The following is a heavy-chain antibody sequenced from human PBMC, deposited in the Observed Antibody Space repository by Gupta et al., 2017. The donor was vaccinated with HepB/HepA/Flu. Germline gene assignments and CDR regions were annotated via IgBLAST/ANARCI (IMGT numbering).Heavy chain of an antibody. V-gene: IGHV1-8*01. D-gene: IGHD3-3*01. CDR2: MHPNSGKT. CDR3: ASSIGTKNSDFGSDYWAFDH. J-gene: IGHJ4*02. CDR1: GYXXXXXX. Sequence: QSGAEXKKPGASXRXXCXXSGYXXXXXXIXXXXXXXXXGFEWMGWMHPNSGKTGYAKKFQGRLTLTRNPSIRTAYMDLSSLTSEDTAVYYCASSIGTKNSDFGSDYWAFDHWGQGTLVTVSS.